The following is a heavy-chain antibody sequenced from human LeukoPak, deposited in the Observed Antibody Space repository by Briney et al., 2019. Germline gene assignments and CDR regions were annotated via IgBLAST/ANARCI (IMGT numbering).Heavy chain of an antibody. CDR2: INPSGGDT. D-gene: IGHD2-21*02. Sequence: ASVKVSCKASGYILSSYNMHWVRQAPGQGLEWLGIINPSGGDTKYAQKFQGRVTLTRDKSTSTVYMELSSLTSDDTAVYYCARTYCAEDCSIRYFDYWRQGTLVTVSS. J-gene: IGHJ4*02. CDR3: ARTYCAEDCSIRYFDY. V-gene: IGHV1-46*01. CDR1: GYILSSYN.